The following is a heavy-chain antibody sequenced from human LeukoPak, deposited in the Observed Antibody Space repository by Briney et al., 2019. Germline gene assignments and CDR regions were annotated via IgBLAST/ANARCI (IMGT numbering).Heavy chain of an antibody. CDR1: GFXLSSYW. CDR3: AREGRSGYALFSKYYFYGLDV. V-gene: IGHV3-7*01. D-gene: IGHD5-12*01. CDR2: IKQDGSDK. J-gene: IGHJ6*02. Sequence: GGSLRLSCAASGFXLSSYWMSWVRQAPGKGLEWVANIKQDGSDKYYVDSVKGRFTISRDNGKQTLYLEMNSLTAEDTAVYYCAREGRSGYALFSKYYFYGLDVWGQGTTVTVSS.